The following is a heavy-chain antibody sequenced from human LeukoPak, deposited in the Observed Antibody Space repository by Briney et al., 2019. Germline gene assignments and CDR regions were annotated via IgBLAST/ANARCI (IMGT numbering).Heavy chain of an antibody. CDR2: IYDSGST. CDR3: ARHGSGWSFDY. J-gene: IGHJ4*02. D-gene: IGHD6-19*01. CDR1: GGSIGSYY. Sequence: SETLSLTCTVSGGSIGSYYWGWIRQSPGKRLEWIGYIYDSGSTNYNPSLKNRVTMSVDTSKNQFSLKLNSVTAADTAVYYCARHGSGWSFDYWGQGTLVTVSS. V-gene: IGHV4-59*01.